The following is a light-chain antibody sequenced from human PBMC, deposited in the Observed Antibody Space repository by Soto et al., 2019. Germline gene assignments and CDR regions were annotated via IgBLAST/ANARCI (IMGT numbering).Light chain of an antibody. Sequence: DIHMTQSPSTLSASVGDRVTITCRASQSISSWLAWYKQKPGKAPKLLIYDASILESGVPSRFSGVGSGTDFTLTISSLQPDDLASDYCQQYNSYSSTFAQGPNVAIK. CDR3: QQYNSYSST. J-gene: IGKJ1*01. CDR2: DAS. CDR1: QSISSW. V-gene: IGKV1-5*01.